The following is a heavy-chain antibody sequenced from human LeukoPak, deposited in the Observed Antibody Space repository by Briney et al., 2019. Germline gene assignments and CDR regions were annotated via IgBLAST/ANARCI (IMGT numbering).Heavy chain of an antibody. J-gene: IGHJ3*01. CDR2: IYPGDSDT. Sequence: PGESLKISCKGSGYSFTSYWIGWVRQMPGKGLEWMGIIYPGDSDTRYSPSFQGQVTISVDKSITTAFLHWDSLKTSDTAMYYCAATGRSCTGGSCYSDDFDVWGQGTMVTVSS. CDR3: AATGRSCTGGSCYSDDFDV. D-gene: IGHD2-15*01. CDR1: GYSFTSYW. V-gene: IGHV5-51*01.